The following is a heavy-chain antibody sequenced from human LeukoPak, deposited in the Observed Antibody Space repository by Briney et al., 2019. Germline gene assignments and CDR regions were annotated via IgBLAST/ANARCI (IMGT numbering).Heavy chain of an antibody. J-gene: IGHJ4*02. D-gene: IGHD3-22*01. CDR2: ISGSGGST. Sequence: SGESLRLSCAASGFTFSSYAMSWVRQAPGKGLEWVSAISGSGGSTYYADSVKGRFTISRDNSKNTLYLQMNSLRAEDTAVYYCAKIKPGSSGFPEGYWGQGTLVTVSS. CDR1: GFTFSSYA. V-gene: IGHV3-23*01. CDR3: AKIKPGSSGFPEGY.